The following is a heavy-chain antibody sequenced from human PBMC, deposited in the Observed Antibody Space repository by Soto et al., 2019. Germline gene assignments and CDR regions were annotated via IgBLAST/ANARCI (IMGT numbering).Heavy chain of an antibody. J-gene: IGHJ4*02. V-gene: IGHV3-7*01. D-gene: IGHD3-10*01. CDR2: IKQDGSEK. Sequence: EVQLVESGGGLVQPGGSLRLSCAASGFTFSSYWMSWVRQAPGKGLEWVANIKQDGSEKYYVDSVKGRFTISRDNAKNSLYLQMNSLRAEDTAVYYCARESTYYYGLGSLDYWGQGTLVTVSS. CDR3: ARESTYYYGLGSLDY. CDR1: GFTFSSYW.